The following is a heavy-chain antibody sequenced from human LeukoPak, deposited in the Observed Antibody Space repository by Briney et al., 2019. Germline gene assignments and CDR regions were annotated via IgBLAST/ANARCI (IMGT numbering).Heavy chain of an antibody. D-gene: IGHD3-9*01. Sequence: PGGSLRLSCAAPGFTFSSYGMHWVRQAPGKGLEWVAVIWYDGSNKYYADSVKGRFTISRDNSKNTLYLQMNSLRAEDTAVYYCAKDHGNYDILTGYLGFDPWGQGTLVTVSS. CDR3: AKDHGNYDILTGYLGFDP. J-gene: IGHJ5*02. CDR2: IWYDGSNK. CDR1: GFTFSSYG. V-gene: IGHV3-33*06.